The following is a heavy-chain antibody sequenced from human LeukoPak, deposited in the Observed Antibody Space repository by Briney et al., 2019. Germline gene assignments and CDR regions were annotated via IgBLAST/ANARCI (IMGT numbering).Heavy chain of an antibody. V-gene: IGHV3-30*18. CDR1: GFTFSSYG. J-gene: IGHJ4*02. D-gene: IGHD4-17*01. CDR2: ISYDGSNK. Sequence: GGSLRLSCAASGFTFSSYGMHWVRQAPGKGLEWVAVISYDGSNKYYADSVKGRFTISRDNSKNTLYLQMNSLRAEDTAVYYCAKDGTYGVPTNAFDYWGQGTLVTVSS. CDR3: AKDGTYGVPTNAFDY.